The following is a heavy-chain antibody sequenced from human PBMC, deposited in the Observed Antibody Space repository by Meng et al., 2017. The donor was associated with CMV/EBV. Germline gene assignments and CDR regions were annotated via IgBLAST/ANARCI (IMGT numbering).Heavy chain of an antibody. CDR1: GFTFSSYD. CDR2: IGTAGDT. D-gene: IGHD3-16*01. V-gene: IGHV3-13*01. J-gene: IGHJ3*02. CDR3: ARGGPLRGFDI. Sequence: GGSLRLSCAASGFTFSSYDMHWVRQATGKGLEWVSAIGTAGDTYYSGSVKGRFTISRENAKNSLYLQMNSLRAGDTAVYYCARGGPLRGFDIWDQGTMVTVSS.